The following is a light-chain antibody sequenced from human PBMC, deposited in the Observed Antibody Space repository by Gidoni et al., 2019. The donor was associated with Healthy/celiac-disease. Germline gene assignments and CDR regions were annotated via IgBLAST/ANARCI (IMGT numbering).Light chain of an antibody. V-gene: IGKV3-15*01. CDR1: QSVSSN. Sequence: DIVLTQSQATLSVSPGERVTRPCMASQSVSSNLAWYQQKPGQPPRLLIYGASTRATGSPARCSGSGSGTDFTLTISSLQSEDFAVYYCQQYNNWPLTFGGGTKVEIK. J-gene: IGKJ4*01. CDR2: GAS. CDR3: QQYNNWPLT.